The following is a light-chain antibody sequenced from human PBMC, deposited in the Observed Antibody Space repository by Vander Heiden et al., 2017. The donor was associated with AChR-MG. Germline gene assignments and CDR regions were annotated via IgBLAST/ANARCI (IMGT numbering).Light chain of an antibody. J-gene: IGKJ2*01. Sequence: DIQMTQSPSSLSASVGDRVIITCQASQDISNYLNWYQQKPGKAPKLLIYDAYNLETGVPSRFSGSGFGTYFTFTISSLQPEDIATYYCQQYDILSYTFGQGTKLEIK. CDR2: DAY. CDR3: QQYDILSYT. CDR1: QDISNY. V-gene: IGKV1-33*01.